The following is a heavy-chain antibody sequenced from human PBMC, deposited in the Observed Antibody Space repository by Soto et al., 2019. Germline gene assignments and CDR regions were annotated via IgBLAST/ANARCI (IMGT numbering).Heavy chain of an antibody. V-gene: IGHV3-23*01. D-gene: IGHD2-8*01. J-gene: IGHJ6*03. CDR2: ITTSGGNT. CDR3: AGRYCTNGVCYTNYHSYIDV. Sequence: EVQLLESGGGLVRPGGSLRLSCAASGFTFSTYAMSWVRQAPGKGLEWVSTITTSGGNTYYADSVQGRFTISRDNSKNTLYMQMNSMRAEDTAVYYCAGRYCTNGVCYTNYHSYIDVWGKGTTVTVSS. CDR1: GFTFSTYA.